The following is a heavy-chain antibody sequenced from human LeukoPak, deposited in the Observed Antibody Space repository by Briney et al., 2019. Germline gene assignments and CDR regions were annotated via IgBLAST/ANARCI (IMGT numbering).Heavy chain of an antibody. CDR2: IYHSGST. J-gene: IGHJ6*03. V-gene: IGHV4-38-2*01. CDR1: GYSISSGYY. D-gene: IGHD5-18*01. Sequence: SETLSLTCAVSGYSISSGYYWGWIRQPPGEGLEWIGSIYHSGSTYYNPSLKSRVTISVDTSKNQFSLKLSSVTAADTAVYYCARGTAMAYYYYMDVWGKGTTVTVSS. CDR3: ARGTAMAYYYYMDV.